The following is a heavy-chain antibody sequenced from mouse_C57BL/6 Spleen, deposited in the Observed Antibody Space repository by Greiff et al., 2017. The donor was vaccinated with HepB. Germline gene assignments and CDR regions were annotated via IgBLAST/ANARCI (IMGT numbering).Heavy chain of an antibody. Sequence: ESGPGLVKPSQSLSLTCSVTGYSITSGYYWNWIRQFPGNKLEWMGYISYDGSNNYNPSLKNRISITRDTSKNQFFLKLNSVTTEDTATYYCARGDYYGSSYDGYYAMDYWGQGTSVTVSS. CDR1: GYSITSGYY. D-gene: IGHD1-1*01. J-gene: IGHJ4*01. CDR3: ARGDYYGSSYDGYYAMDY. CDR2: ISYDGSN. V-gene: IGHV3-6*01.